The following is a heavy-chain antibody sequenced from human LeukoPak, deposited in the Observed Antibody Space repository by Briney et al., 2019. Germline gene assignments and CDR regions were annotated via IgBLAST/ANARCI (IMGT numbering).Heavy chain of an antibody. J-gene: IGHJ4*02. V-gene: IGHV3-74*01. D-gene: IGHD3-22*01. Sequence: PGGSLRLSCAAPGFTFSSYWMHWVRQAPGKGLVWVSRINSDGSSTSYADSVKGRFTISRDNAKNTLYLQMNSLRAEDTAVYYCARGGYDSSGYYGTFDYWGQGTLVTVSS. CDR3: ARGGYDSSGYYGTFDY. CDR2: INSDGSST. CDR1: GFTFSSYW.